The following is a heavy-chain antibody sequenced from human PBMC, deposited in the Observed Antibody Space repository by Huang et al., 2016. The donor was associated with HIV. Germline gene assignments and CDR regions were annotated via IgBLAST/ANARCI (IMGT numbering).Heavy chain of an antibody. CDR3: AMSLRYQYDSRSYWGRYFDY. D-gene: IGHD3-16*01. V-gene: IGHV1-69*01. J-gene: IGHJ4*02. CDR2: SSPRFRAP. CDR1: GGSFSDQI. Sequence: QVQLEQSGPAVRKPGSSVKVSCQASGGSFSDQIISWVRQAPGQRFDWMGGSSPRFRAPAYAQEFKGRVTVPADESTATIYMELNSLTSEDTAVYYCAMSLRYQYDSRSYWGRYFDYWGQGTLVTVSS.